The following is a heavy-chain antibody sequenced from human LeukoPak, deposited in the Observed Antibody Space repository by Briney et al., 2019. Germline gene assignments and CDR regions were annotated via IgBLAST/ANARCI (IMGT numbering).Heavy chain of an antibody. CDR3: AKAPSPGVGAFDI. CDR2: IWYGGSNK. CDR1: GFTFSSYG. J-gene: IGHJ3*02. D-gene: IGHD7-27*01. V-gene: IGHV3-30*02. Sequence: PGGSLRLSCAASGFTFSSYGMHWVRQAPGKGLEWVAVIWYGGSNKYYADSVKGRFTISRDSSKNTLYLQMNSLRAEDTAVYYCAKAPSPGVGAFDIWGQGTMVTVSS.